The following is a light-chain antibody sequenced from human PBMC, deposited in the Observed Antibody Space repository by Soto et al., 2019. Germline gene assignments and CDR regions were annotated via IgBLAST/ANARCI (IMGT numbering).Light chain of an antibody. CDR3: RSYTTSSSVV. Sequence: QSVLTQPASVSGSPGQSITISCTGTSGDIGAYDYVSWYQQHPGKAPKVMIRDVTHRPSGVSNRFSGSKSGNTASLTISGLQAEDEADYYCRSYTTSSSVVFGGGTKLTVL. CDR1: SGDIGAYDY. CDR2: DVT. V-gene: IGLV2-14*01. J-gene: IGLJ2*01.